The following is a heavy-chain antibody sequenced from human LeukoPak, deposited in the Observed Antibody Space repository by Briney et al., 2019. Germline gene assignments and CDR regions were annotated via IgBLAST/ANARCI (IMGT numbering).Heavy chain of an antibody. Sequence: GASVKVSCKASGYTFTGYYMHWVRQAPGQGLEWMGWINPNSGGTNYAQKFQGRVTMTRDTSISTAYMELSRLRSDDTAVYYCAGGPEYYYDSSGYWNYWGQGTLVTVSS. CDR2: INPNSGGT. D-gene: IGHD3-22*01. CDR1: GYTFTGYY. V-gene: IGHV1-2*02. J-gene: IGHJ4*02. CDR3: AGGPEYYYDSSGYWNY.